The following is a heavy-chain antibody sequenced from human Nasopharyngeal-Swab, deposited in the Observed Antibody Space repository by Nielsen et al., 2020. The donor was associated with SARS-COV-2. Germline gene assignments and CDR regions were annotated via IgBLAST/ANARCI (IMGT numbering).Heavy chain of an antibody. Sequence: SETLSLTCNVSGGSISSYYWSWIRQPPGKGLEWIGYIYYSGSTNYNPSLKSRVTISVDTSKNQFSLKLSSVTAADTAVYYCARGRLTTVTTSWFDPWGQGTLVTVSS. CDR1: GGSISSYY. CDR2: IYYSGST. V-gene: IGHV4-59*12. J-gene: IGHJ5*02. CDR3: ARGRLTTVTTSWFDP. D-gene: IGHD4-11*01.